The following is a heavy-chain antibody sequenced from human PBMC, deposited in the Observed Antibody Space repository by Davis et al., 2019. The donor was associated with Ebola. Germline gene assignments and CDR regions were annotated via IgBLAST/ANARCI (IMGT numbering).Heavy chain of an antibody. J-gene: IGHJ6*02. CDR1: GFTFSSYE. V-gene: IGHV3-48*03. CDR3: AREDTYCSSTSCLLDGMDV. D-gene: IGHD2-2*01. Sequence: PGGSLRLSCAASGFTFSSYEMNWVRQAPGKGLEWVSYISSSGSTIYYADSVKGRFTISRDNAKNSLYLQMNSLRAEDTAVYYCAREDTYCSSTSCLLDGMDVWGQGTTVTVSS. CDR2: ISSSGSTI.